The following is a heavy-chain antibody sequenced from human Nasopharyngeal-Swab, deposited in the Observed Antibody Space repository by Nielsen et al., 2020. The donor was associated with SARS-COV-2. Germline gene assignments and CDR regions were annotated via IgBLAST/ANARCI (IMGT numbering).Heavy chain of an antibody. CDR2: IDWDDDK. CDR3: ARIQAMITFGGANYYGMDV. V-gene: IGHV2-70*01. D-gene: IGHD3-16*01. Sequence: SGPTLVKPTQTLTLTCTFSGFSLSTSGMCVSWIRQPPGKALEWLALIDWDDDKYYSTSLKTRLIISKDTSKNQVVLTMTNMDPVDTATYYCARIQAMITFGGANYYGMDVWGQGTTVTVSS. J-gene: IGHJ6*02. CDR1: GFSLSTSGMC.